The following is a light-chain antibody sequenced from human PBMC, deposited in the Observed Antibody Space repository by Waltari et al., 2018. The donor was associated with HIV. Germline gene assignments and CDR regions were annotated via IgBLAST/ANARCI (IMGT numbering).Light chain of an antibody. J-gene: IGLJ3*02. V-gene: IGLV1-51*01. Sequence: QSLLTQPPSVSAAPGQKVTISCSRSSSNLGTDSVSWYQHLPGAAPKLVIYDNDNRPSGIPDRFSGSKSGASATLVITELQTGDEGDYYCGTWDSSLNAGVFGGGTKLTVL. CDR2: DND. CDR3: GTWDSSLNAGV. CDR1: SSNLGTDS.